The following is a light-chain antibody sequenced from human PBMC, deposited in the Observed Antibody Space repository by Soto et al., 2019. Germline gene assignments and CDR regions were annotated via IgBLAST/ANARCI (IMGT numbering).Light chain of an antibody. CDR3: QKYNSAPPLT. V-gene: IGKV1-27*01. Sequence: DIQMTQSPSSLSASVGDRVTITCRASQGISNYLAWYQQKPGKVPKLLIYAASTLQSGVPSRFSGSGTGTDFTLTISSLQPEDVATYYCQKYNSAPPLTFGGGTKVEIK. J-gene: IGKJ4*01. CDR2: AAS. CDR1: QGISNY.